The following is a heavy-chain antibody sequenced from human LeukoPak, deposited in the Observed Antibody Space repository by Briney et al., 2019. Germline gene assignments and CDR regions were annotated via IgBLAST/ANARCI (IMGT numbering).Heavy chain of an antibody. D-gene: IGHD6-6*01. CDR2: ISGSGGST. J-gene: IGHJ5*02. V-gene: IGHV3-23*01. Sequence: GGSLGLSCAASGFTFSSYAMSWVRQAPGKGLEWVSAISGSGGSTYYADSVKGRFTISRDNSKNTLYLQMNSLRAEDTAVYYCATSFGKAARPWWFDPWGQGTLVTVSS. CDR3: ATSFGKAARPWWFDP. CDR1: GFTFSSYA.